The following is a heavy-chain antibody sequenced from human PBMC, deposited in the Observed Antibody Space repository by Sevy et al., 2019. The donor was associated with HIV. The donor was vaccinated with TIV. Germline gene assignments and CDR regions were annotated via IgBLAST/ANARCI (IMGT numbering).Heavy chain of an antibody. D-gene: IGHD2-15*01. CDR2: IKSKTDGGTT. CDR1: GFTFSNAW. Sequence: GGSLRLSCAASGFTFSNAWMNWVRQAPGKGLEWVGRIKSKTDGGTTDYAAPVKGRFTISRDDSKNTLYLQMNSLKTEDTAVYYCTTDLGYCSGGSCYLMDVWGQGTTVTVSS. J-gene: IGHJ6*02. V-gene: IGHV3-15*07. CDR3: TTDLGYCSGGSCYLMDV.